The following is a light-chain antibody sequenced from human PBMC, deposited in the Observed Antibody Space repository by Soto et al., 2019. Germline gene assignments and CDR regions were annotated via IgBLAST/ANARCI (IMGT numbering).Light chain of an antibody. V-gene: IGLV2-14*03. CDR3: SSYTSSSTLYV. CDR2: DVS. Sequence: QSVLTQPASVSGSPGQSITISCAGTGADIGAFNYVSWYQHHPGKAPKLLIYDVSDRPSGVSTRFSASKSANTASLTISGLQAEDEADYYCSSYTSSSTLYVFGTGTKVTVL. J-gene: IGLJ1*01. CDR1: GADIGAFNY.